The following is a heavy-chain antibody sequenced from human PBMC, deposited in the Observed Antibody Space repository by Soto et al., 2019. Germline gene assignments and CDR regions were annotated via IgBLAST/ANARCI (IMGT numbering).Heavy chain of an antibody. Sequence: QLQLQESGPGLVKPSETLSLTCTVSGGSISSSSSYWGWIRQPPGKGLEWIASISYSGSTYYSPSLRSRVTISVDTSKNQFSLRLTSVTAADTAVYFCASRGGATLDHWGQGILVTVSS. V-gene: IGHV4-39*01. J-gene: IGHJ4*02. CDR3: ASRGGATLDH. D-gene: IGHD1-26*01. CDR2: ISYSGST. CDR1: GGSISSSSSY.